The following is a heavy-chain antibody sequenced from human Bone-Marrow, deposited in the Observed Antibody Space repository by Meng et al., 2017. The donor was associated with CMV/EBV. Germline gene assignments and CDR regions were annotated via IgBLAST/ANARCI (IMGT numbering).Heavy chain of an antibody. CDR1: GYTLTGHY. D-gene: IGHD5-24*01. Sequence: ASVKVSCKASGYTLTGHYMHWVRQAPGQGLEWMGWINPNSGGTNYAQKFQGRVTMTRDTSISTVYMELNRLRSDDTAVYYCAVEMSTVGDYWGQGPLVTVSS. CDR3: AVEMSTVGDY. CDR2: INPNSGGT. V-gene: IGHV1-2*02. J-gene: IGHJ4*02.